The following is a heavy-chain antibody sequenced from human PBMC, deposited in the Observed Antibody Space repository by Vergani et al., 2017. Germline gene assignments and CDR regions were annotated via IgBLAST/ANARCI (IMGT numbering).Heavy chain of an antibody. CDR1: GYTFSNYY. CDR3: ARGDYGILTGYRY. Sequence: QVQVVQSGAEVKKSGASVKVSCKTSGYTFSNYYMHWVRQAPGQGLEWMGRINPSGGHTNYAQKFQGRVTMTRVTSTSTVYMELSSLRSEDTAIYYCARGDYGILTGYRYWGQGTLVTVSA. D-gene: IGHD3-9*01. CDR2: INPSGGHT. V-gene: IGHV1-46*03. J-gene: IGHJ4*02.